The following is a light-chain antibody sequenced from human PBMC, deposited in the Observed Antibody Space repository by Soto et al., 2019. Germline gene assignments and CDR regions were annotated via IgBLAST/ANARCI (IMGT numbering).Light chain of an antibody. CDR3: QQYNSYST. CDR1: QSISSW. V-gene: IGKV1-5*03. CDR2: RAS. J-gene: IGKJ1*01. Sequence: DIQVTQSPPTLSASVGDRVTITCRASQSISSWLAWYQQKPGKAPKLLIYRASILESGVPSRFSGSGSGTEFTLTISSLQSYDFATYYCQQYNSYSTFGQGSKVDI.